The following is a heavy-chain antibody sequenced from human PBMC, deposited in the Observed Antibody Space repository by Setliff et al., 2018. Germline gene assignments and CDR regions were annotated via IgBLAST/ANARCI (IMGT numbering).Heavy chain of an antibody. CDR3: ARDRVEVVVAAPQARFDP. CDR1: GFSFSTFG. D-gene: IGHD2-15*01. J-gene: IGHJ5*02. Sequence: GASVKVSCKTSGFSFSTFGFSWVRQAPGQGLEWMGRINPNSGDTTFAQKFQGRVTITRDTSNSTDYMDLSRLTSDDTAVYYCARDRVEVVVAAPQARFDPWGQGTLVTVSS. CDR2: INPNSGDT. V-gene: IGHV1-2*06.